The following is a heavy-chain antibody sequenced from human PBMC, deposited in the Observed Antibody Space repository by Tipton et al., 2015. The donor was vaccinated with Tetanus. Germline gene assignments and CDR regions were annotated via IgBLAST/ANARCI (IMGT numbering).Heavy chain of an antibody. J-gene: IGHJ5*01. CDR2: INPSGGST. D-gene: IGHD3-10*01. CDR3: ARTQDGYNSGWFDS. CDR1: GYTFTNYG. V-gene: IGHV1-46*01. Sequence: QSGAEVKRPGASVKVSCKASGYTFTNYGINWVRQAPGQGLEWMGEINPSGGSTNYAQKFQDRVTMTRGTSTSTVYMDVRSLRSEDTAVYYCARTQDGYNSGWFDSWGQGALLTVSS.